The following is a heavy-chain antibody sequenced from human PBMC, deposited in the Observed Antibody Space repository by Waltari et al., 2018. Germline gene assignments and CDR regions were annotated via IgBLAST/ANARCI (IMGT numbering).Heavy chain of an antibody. Sequence: QVQLVESGGGVVQPGGSLRLSCAASGLTFSSYGMHWVRQAPGKGLEWVAFIRYDGSNKYYADSVKGRFTISRDNSKNTLYLQMNSLRAEDTAVYYCAKNGYFDLWGRGTLVTVSS. J-gene: IGHJ2*01. CDR1: GLTFSSYG. V-gene: IGHV3-30*02. CDR2: IRYDGSNK. CDR3: AKNGYFDL.